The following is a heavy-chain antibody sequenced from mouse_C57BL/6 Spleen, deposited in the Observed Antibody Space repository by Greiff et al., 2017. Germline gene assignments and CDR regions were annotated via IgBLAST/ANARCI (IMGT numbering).Heavy chain of an antibody. Sequence: EVQLQQSGPVLVKPGASVKMSCKASGYTFTDYYMNWVKQSHGKSLEWIGVINPYNGGTSYNQKFKGKATLTVDKSSSTAYMELNSLTSEDSAVYYCARDWEPFAYWGQGTLVTVSA. D-gene: IGHD4-1*01. CDR1: GYTFTDYY. CDR2: INPYNGGT. CDR3: ARDWEPFAY. V-gene: IGHV1-19*01. J-gene: IGHJ3*01.